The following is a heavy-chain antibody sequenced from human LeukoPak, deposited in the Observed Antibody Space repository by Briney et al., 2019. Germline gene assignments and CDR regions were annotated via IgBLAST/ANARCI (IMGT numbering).Heavy chain of an antibody. CDR3: ARGSTSFELLN. Sequence: SETLSLTCAVYGGSFSDYYWTWIRQPPGKGLEWIGEINHSGSTNYNPSLKSRVTMTRDTSTSTVYMELSSLRSEDTAVYYCARGSTSFELLNWGQGTLVTVSS. V-gene: IGHV4-34*10. J-gene: IGHJ4*02. D-gene: IGHD2-2*01. CDR2: INHSGST. CDR1: GGSFSDYY.